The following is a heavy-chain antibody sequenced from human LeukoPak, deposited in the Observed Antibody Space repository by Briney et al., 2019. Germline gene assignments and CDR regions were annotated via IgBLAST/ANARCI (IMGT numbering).Heavy chain of an antibody. Sequence: GGSLRLSCAASGFTFSIYGMSWVRQAPGKGPEWVSYIAHDSTTIYYKDSVKGRFTMSRDNARTSLYLQMTSLRAEDTAMYYCARATRNGYDYWGQGSLVTVSS. D-gene: IGHD5-24*01. J-gene: IGHJ4*02. CDR2: IAHDSTTI. CDR3: ARATRNGYDY. CDR1: GFTFSIYG. V-gene: IGHV3-48*04.